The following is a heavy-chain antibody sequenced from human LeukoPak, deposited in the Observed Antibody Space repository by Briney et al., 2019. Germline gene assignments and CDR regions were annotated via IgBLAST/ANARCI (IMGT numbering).Heavy chain of an antibody. D-gene: IGHD3-22*01. J-gene: IGHJ6*03. V-gene: IGHV4-59*01. CDR2: IYYSGST. CDR3: ARGRDSSGYYYYYYYMDV. Sequence: SETLSLTCTVSGGSISSYYWSWIRQPPGKGLEWIGYIYYSGSTNYNPSLKSRVTISVDTSKNQFSLKLSSVTAADTAVYYCARGRDSSGYYYYYYYMDVWGKGTTVTVSS. CDR1: GGSISSYY.